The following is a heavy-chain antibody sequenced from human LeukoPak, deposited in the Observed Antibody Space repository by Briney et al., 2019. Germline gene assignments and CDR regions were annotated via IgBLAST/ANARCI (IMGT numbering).Heavy chain of an antibody. CDR1: GFAFDDYA. V-gene: IGHV3-9*01. D-gene: IGHD5-12*01. CDR3: TKDINSGPRFYYMHV. Sequence: GRSLRLSCVCSGFAFDDYAMHWVRQAPGKGLEWVSGISWNSDNIGYADSVKGRFTLSRDNAKKSLYLQMNSLRVEDTALYYCTKDINSGPRFYYMHVWGKGTTVIVSS. CDR2: ISWNSDNI. J-gene: IGHJ6*03.